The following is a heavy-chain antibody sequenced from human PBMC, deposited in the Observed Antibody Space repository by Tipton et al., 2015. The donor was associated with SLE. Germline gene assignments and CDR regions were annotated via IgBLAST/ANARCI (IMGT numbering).Heavy chain of an antibody. CDR3: AKDLGGQWLSQIFDY. Sequence: LSLTCAVYGGSFSGYYWNWIRQVPGKGLEWVALIWYDGSNQFYADSVKGRFTISRDISKNSLYLHMNSLKAEDTAVYYCAKDLGGQWLSQIFDYWGQGTLVTVSS. CDR2: IWYDGSNQ. V-gene: IGHV3-33*06. J-gene: IGHJ4*02. CDR1: GGSFSGYY. D-gene: IGHD3-22*01.